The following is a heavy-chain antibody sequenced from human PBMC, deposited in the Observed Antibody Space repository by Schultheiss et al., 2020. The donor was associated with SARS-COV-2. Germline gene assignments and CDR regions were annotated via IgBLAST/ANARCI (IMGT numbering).Heavy chain of an antibody. CDR3: ARGGGIYYYGMDV. J-gene: IGHJ6*02. V-gene: IGHV3-23*01. CDR1: GFTFSSYA. Sequence: GGSLRLSCAASGFTFSSYAMHWVRQAPGKGLEWVSAISGSGGSTYYADSVKGRFTISRDNSKNTLYLQMKSLRAEDTAMYYCARGGGIYYYGMDVWGQGTTVTVSS. CDR2: ISGSGGST. D-gene: IGHD3-10*01.